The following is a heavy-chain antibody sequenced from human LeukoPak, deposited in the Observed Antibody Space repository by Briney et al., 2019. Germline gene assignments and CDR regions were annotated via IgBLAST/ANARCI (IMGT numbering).Heavy chain of an antibody. D-gene: IGHD6-13*01. J-gene: IGHJ4*02. CDR1: GGSFSGYY. CDR2: INHSGST. V-gene: IGHV4-34*01. CDR3: ARDWVAASPYPRYYFDY. Sequence: PSETLSLTCAVYGGSFSGYYWSWIRQPPGKGLEWIGEINHSGSTNYNPSLKSRVTISVDTSKNQFSLKLSSVTAADTAVYYCARDWVAASPYPRYYFDYWGQGTLVTVSS.